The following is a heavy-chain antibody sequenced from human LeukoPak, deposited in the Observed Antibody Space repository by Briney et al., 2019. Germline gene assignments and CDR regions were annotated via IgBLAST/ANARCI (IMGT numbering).Heavy chain of an antibody. J-gene: IGHJ4*02. CDR2: TYYRSKWYN. CDR3: ARDARYYDFWSGYYKEGGYYFDC. CDR1: GDSVSSNSAA. D-gene: IGHD3-3*01. V-gene: IGHV6-1*01. Sequence: SQTLSLTCAISGDSVSSNSAAWNWIRQSPSRGLGWLGRTYYRSKWYNDYAVSVKSRITINPDTSKNQFSLQLNSVTPEDTAVYYCARDARYYDFWSGYYKEGGYYFDCWGQGTLVTVSS.